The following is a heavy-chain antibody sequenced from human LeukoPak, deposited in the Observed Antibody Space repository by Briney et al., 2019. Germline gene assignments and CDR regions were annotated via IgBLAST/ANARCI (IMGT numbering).Heavy chain of an antibody. D-gene: IGHD1-26*01. CDR1: GFTFSSYG. J-gene: IGHJ4*02. CDR2: IWSDGTNK. V-gene: IGHV3-33*01. CDR3: ARGSGSFSGGFDY. Sequence: GRSLRLSCAASGFTFSSYGMHWVRQTPGKGLEWVTIIWSDGTNKYYADSVKGRFTISRDNSKDTLYLQMNSLRAEDTAVYYCARGSGSFSGGFDYWGQGTLVTVSS.